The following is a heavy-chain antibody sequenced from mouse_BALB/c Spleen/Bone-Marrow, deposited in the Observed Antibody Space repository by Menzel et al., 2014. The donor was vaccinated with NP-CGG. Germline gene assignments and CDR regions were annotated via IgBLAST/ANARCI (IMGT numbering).Heavy chain of an antibody. Sequence: QVQLKDSGPGLVAPSQSLSITCTISGFSLASYGVRWVRQPPGKGLEWLGVMWAGGSTNYNSALMSKLSISKDNSESQVFLKMNSLQTHDTAMYYCARGSYFYSMDYWGQGTSVTVSS. CDR2: MWAGGST. V-gene: IGHV2-9*02. CDR1: GFSLASYG. CDR3: ARGSYFYSMDY. J-gene: IGHJ4*01.